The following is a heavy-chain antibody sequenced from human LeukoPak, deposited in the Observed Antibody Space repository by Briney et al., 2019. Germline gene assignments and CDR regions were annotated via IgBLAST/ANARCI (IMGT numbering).Heavy chain of an antibody. CDR3: AREKFAYYYDSSGYPYYYGMDV. D-gene: IGHD3-22*01. J-gene: IGHJ6*02. CDR2: IYPGDSDT. V-gene: IGHV5-51*01. CDR1: GYSFTSYW. Sequence: GESLKISCKGSGYSFTSYWIGWVRQMPGKGLEWMGIIYPGDSDTRYSPSFQGQVTISADKSISTAYLQRSSLKASDTAMYYCAREKFAYYYDSSGYPYYYGMDVWGQGTTVTVSS.